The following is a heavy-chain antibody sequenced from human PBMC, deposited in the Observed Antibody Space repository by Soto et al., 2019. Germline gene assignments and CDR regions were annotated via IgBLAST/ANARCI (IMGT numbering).Heavy chain of an antibody. CDR1: GFTFSSYW. D-gene: IGHD3-22*01. CDR3: AKSPGMYYYDSSGYYHYDY. J-gene: IGHJ4*02. V-gene: IGHV3-23*01. CDR2: ISGSGVST. Sequence: PGGSLRLSCAASGFTFSSYWMNWVRQAPGKGLVWVSDISGSGVSTYYADSVKGRFTISRDNSKNTLYRQMNSLRAEDTAVYYCAKSPGMYYYDSSGYYHYDYWGQGTLVTVSS.